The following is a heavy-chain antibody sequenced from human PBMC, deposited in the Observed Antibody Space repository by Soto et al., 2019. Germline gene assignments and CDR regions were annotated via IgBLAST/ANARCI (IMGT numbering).Heavy chain of an antibody. J-gene: IGHJ4*02. D-gene: IGHD3-10*01. Sequence: EVQLVESGGGLVQPGGSLRLSCAASGFTFSSYAMHWVRQAPGKGLEYVSAISSNGGSTYYANSVKGRFTISRDNSKNTLYLQNGSLRAEDMAVYYCARVWFGESGYFDYRGQGTLVTVST. V-gene: IGHV3-64*01. CDR1: GFTFSSYA. CDR2: ISSNGGST. CDR3: ARVWFGESGYFDY.